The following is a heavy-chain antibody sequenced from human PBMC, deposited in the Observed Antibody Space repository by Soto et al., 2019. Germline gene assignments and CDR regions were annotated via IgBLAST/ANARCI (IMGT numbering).Heavy chain of an antibody. V-gene: IGHV4-4*07. CDR2: IYTSGST. CDR1: GGAIGGYY. CDR3: ARDRGFLGGVVTNWFDP. Sequence: SETLSLTCSLSGGAIGGYYWSWIRQPAGKGLEWIGRIYTSGSTNYNPSLKSRVTMSVDTSKNQFSLKLSSVTAADTAVYYCARDRGFLGGVVTNWFDPWGQGTLVTVS. J-gene: IGHJ5*02. D-gene: IGHD3-3*01.